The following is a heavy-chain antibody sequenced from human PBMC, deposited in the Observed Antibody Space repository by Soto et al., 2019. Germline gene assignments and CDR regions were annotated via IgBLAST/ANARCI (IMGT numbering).Heavy chain of an antibody. CDR1: GFSVSTNY. CDR2: IFTGGDT. V-gene: IGHV3-53*01. D-gene: IGHD3-22*01. Sequence: GGSLRLSCAASGFSVSTNYMSWVRQAPGKGLGWVSVIFTGGDTYSADSVKGRFTMSRDSSKTTLYLQMNSLRAEDTAVYYCARDPGYYDSSGYYYWGQGTLVTVSS. J-gene: IGHJ4*02. CDR3: ARDPGYYDSSGYYY.